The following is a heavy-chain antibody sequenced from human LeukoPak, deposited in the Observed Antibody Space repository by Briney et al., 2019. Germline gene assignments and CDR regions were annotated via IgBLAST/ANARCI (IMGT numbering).Heavy chain of an antibody. D-gene: IGHD6-19*01. Sequence: SQTLSLTCAISGDSVSSNSPTWNWIRQSPSRGLEWLGRTYYRSKWYVDYAVSVKSRITINPDTSKNQFSLKLSSVTAADTAVYYCARHKYSSGWPPEGAFDIWGQGTMVTVSS. J-gene: IGHJ3*02. CDR3: ARHKYSSGWPPEGAFDI. CDR2: TYYRSKWYV. CDR1: GDSVSSNSPT. V-gene: IGHV6-1*01.